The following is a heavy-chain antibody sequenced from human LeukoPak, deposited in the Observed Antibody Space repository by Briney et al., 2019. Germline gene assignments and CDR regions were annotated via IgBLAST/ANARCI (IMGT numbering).Heavy chain of an antibody. CDR3: ANGSWSSGWYVPFDY. D-gene: IGHD6-19*01. V-gene: IGHV3-23*01. CDR2: ISGSGGST. CDR1: GFTFSSYA. J-gene: IGHJ4*02. Sequence: PGGSLRISCAASGFTFSSYAMSWVRQAPGNGLEWVSAISGSGGSTYYADSVKGRFTISRDNSKNTLYLQMNSLRAEDTAVYYCANGSWSSGWYVPFDYWGQGTLVTVSS.